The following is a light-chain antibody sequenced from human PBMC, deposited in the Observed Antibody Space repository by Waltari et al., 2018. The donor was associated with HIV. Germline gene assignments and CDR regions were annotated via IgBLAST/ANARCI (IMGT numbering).Light chain of an antibody. CDR2: DVD. V-gene: IGLV2-14*03. Sequence: QSALTQPASVSGSPGQSTTISFTGDDSDFGLYNSVSWYQRDSGKPPRLILYDVDSRASGVSGRFSGSMSGNTASRTISGLRAEDEGHYYCASITDDNTIIFGGGTEVTVL. J-gene: IGLJ2*01. CDR1: DSDFGLYNS. CDR3: ASITDDNTII.